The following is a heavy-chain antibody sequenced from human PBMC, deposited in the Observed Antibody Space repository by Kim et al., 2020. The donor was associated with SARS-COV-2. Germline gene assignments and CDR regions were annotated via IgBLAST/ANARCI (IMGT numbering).Heavy chain of an antibody. V-gene: IGHV4-59*08. J-gene: IGHJ5*02. D-gene: IGHD6-19*01. CDR2: ISYRGSA. CDR3: ARHVGRGWPAGRFDP. Sequence: SETLSLTCTVSGGSIGSYYWTWIRQTPEKRLEWIAFISYRGSATYNPSLKSRVSMSIDTSKNRFSLKLTSVTAADAAVYYCARHVGRGWPAGRFDPWGRG. CDR1: GGSIGSYY.